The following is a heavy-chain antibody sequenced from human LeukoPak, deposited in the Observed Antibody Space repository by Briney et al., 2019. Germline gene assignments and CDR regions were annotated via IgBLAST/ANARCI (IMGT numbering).Heavy chain of an antibody. D-gene: IGHD6-6*01. CDR1: GFTVSSNY. V-gene: IGHV3-66*02. Sequence: GGSLRLSCAASGFTVSSNYMSWVRQAPGKGLEWVSVIYSGGSTYYADSVKDRFTISRDNSKNTLYLQMDSLRAEDTAVYYCARDAGYSSSLFLDYWGQGTLVTVSS. CDR3: ARDAGYSSSLFLDY. CDR2: IYSGGST. J-gene: IGHJ4*02.